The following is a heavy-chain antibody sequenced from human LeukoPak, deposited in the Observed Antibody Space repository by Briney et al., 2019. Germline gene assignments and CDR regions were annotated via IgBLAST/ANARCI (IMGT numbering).Heavy chain of an antibody. J-gene: IGHJ4*02. Sequence: ASVKVSCKASGYTFAGHYIHWVRQAPGQGLEWMGIINPSGGSTSYAQKFQGRVTMTRDTSTSTVYMEPSSLRSEDTAVYYCARVRGYSYGQNSLDYWGQGTLVTVSS. V-gene: IGHV1-46*01. CDR3: ARVRGYSYGQNSLDY. D-gene: IGHD5-18*01. CDR2: INPSGGST. CDR1: GYTFAGHY.